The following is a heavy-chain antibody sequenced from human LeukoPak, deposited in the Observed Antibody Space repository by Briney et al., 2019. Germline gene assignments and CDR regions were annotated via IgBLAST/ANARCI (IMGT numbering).Heavy chain of an antibody. Sequence: GASVKVSCKAFGYTFTTYYMHWVRQAPGQGLEWMGIINPSAGNTGFTQKFQGWVTMTRDTSISTAYMELSRLRSDDTAVCYCARQIVGATGGNAFDIWGQGTMVTVSS. J-gene: IGHJ3*02. CDR3: ARQIVGATGGNAFDI. CDR2: INPSAGNT. D-gene: IGHD1-26*01. V-gene: IGHV1-46*01. CDR1: GYTFTTYY.